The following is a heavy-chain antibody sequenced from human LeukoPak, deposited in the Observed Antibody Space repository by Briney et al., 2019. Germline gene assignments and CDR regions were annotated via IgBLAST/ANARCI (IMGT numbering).Heavy chain of an antibody. D-gene: IGHD5-24*01. CDR1: GSTFTSNY. J-gene: IGHJ5*02. CDR2: TSPSGGST. CDR3: ARDNSVRDEAWWFNP. V-gene: IGHV1-46*01. Sequence: ASVKVSCKAFGSTFTSNYMHWERQAHGQGPEWMGVTSPSGGSTTYAHKFQGRLTLTRDMSASTDYLELSSLRSEDTAVYYCARDNSVRDEAWWFNPWGQGTLVTVSS.